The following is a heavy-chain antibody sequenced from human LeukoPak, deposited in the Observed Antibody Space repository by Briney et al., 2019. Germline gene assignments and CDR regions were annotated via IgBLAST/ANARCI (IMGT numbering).Heavy chain of an antibody. V-gene: IGHV1-8*01. CDR3: ATDRPELEPKVPLPAY. CDR1: GYTFTSYD. CDR2: MNPNSGNT. J-gene: IGHJ4*02. D-gene: IGHD1-1*01. Sequence: ASVKVSCKASGYTFTSYDINWVRQATGQGLEWMGWMNPNSGNTGYAQKFQGRVTMTRNTSISTAYMELSSLRSEDTAVYYCATDRPELEPKVPLPAYWGQGTLVTVSS.